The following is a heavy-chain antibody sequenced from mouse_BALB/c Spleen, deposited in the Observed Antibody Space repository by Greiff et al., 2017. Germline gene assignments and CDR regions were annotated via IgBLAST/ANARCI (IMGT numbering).Heavy chain of an antibody. D-gene: IGHD1-2*01. Sequence: EVKLMESGGGLVKPGGSLKLSCAASGFTFSSYAMSWVRQTPEKRLEWVASISSGGSTYYPDSVKGRFTISRDNARNILYLQMSSLRSEDTAMYCCASITTATWDYWGQGTTLTVSS. CDR3: ASITTATWDY. CDR2: ISSGGST. V-gene: IGHV5-6-5*01. CDR1: GFTFSSYA. J-gene: IGHJ2*01.